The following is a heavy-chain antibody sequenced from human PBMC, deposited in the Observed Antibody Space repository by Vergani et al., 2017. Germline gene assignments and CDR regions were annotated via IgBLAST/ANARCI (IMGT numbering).Heavy chain of an antibody. J-gene: IGHJ5*02. Sequence: QVQLVESGGGVVQPGRSLRLSCAASGFTFNQYGMHWVRQAPGKGLEWVAVTWYDGNNKQYADSVKGRFTISRDNSKSTMYMQMNSLRDEDTDVYYCARDLRLLYNRFDPWGQGTLVTVSS. CDR1: GFTFNQYG. CDR3: ARDLRLLYNRFDP. CDR2: TWYDGNNK. D-gene: IGHD1-14*01. V-gene: IGHV3-33*01.